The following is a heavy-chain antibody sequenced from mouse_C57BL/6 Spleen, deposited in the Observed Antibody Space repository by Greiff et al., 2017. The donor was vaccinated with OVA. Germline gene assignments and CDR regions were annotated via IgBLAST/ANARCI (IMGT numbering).Heavy chain of an antibody. Sequence: QVQLQQPGAELVKPGASVKLSCTASGYTFTSYWMQWVNQRPEQGLEWIGEIDPSDSYTNYNQKLKGKATLTVDNSSSTAYLPLSSLTSEDSAVYYGARRLTGTSYFDYWGQGTTLTVSS. CDR2: IDPSDSYT. CDR1: GYTFTSYW. J-gene: IGHJ2*01. D-gene: IGHD4-1*01. V-gene: IGHV1-50*01. CDR3: ARRLTGTSYFDY.